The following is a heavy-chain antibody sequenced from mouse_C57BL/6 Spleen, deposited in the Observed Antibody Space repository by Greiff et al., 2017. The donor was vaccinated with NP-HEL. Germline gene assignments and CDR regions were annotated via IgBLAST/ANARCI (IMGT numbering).Heavy chain of an antibody. D-gene: IGHD1-1*01. CDR1: GYTFTSYW. CDR2: IDPSDSYT. J-gene: IGHJ2*01. CDR3: ARHYYSSSYHFDY. Sequence: QVQLQQPGAELVRPGTSVKLSCKASGYTFTSYWMHWVKQRPGQGLEWIGVIDPSDSYTNYNQKFKGKATLTVDTSSSTAYMQLSSLTSEDSAVYYCARHYYSSSYHFDYWGKGTTLTVSS. V-gene: IGHV1-59*01.